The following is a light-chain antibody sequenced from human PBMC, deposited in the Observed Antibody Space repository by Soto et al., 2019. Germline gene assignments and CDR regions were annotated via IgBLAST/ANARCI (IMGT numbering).Light chain of an antibody. J-gene: IGLJ1*01. CDR3: SSYTSSHTRV. CDR1: NSDIGGYDF. V-gene: IGLV2-14*01. CDR2: EVS. Sequence: QSALTQPAFVSESLGQSITISCTGTNSDIGGYDFVSWYQQHPGTTPKLIIYEVSRRPSGVSNRFSGSRSGNTASLTISELQAEDEAHYYCSSYTSSHTRVFGTGTKVTVL.